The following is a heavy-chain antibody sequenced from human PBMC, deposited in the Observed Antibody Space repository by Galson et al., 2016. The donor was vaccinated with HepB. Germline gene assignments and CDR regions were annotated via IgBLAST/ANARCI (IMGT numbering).Heavy chain of an antibody. CDR3: ARALRSRGASYWYFDL. V-gene: IGHV3-48*02. Sequence: SLRLSCAVSGFIFSTHRMNWVRQAPGKGLEWVSYISISSSTVYYADSVKGRFTISRDNAKNSLYLQMNSLRDEYTAVYYCARALRSRGASYWYFDLWGRGTLVTVSS. CDR2: ISISSSTV. J-gene: IGHJ2*01. CDR1: GFIFSTHR. D-gene: IGHD3-16*01.